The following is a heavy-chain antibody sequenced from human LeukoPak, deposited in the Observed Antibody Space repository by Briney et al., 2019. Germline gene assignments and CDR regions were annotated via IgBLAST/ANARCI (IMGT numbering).Heavy chain of an antibody. Sequence: SEKVSCKASGGTFSSYAISWVRQAPGQGLEWMGGIIPIFGTANYAQKFQGRVTITADESTSTAYMELSSLRSEDTAVYYCARAPRPNYDSSGDNWFDPWGQGTLVTVSS. CDR2: IIPIFGTA. J-gene: IGHJ5*02. D-gene: IGHD3-22*01. CDR1: GGTFSSYA. V-gene: IGHV1-69*13. CDR3: ARAPRPNYDSSGDNWFDP.